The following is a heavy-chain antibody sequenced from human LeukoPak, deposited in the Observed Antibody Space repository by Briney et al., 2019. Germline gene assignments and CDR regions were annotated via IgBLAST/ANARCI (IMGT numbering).Heavy chain of an antibody. D-gene: IGHD2-2*01. CDR2: INPSGGST. V-gene: IGHV1-46*01. CDR3: ARDDCSSTGCYFGMDV. J-gene: IGHJ6*02. CDR1: GYTFTSYY. Sequence: ASVKVSCKASGYTFTSYYMHWVRQAPGQGLEWMGIINPSGGSTSYAQKFQGRVTMTRDTSTSTVYMELSSLRSEDTAVYYCARDDCSSTGCYFGMDVWGQGTTVTVSS.